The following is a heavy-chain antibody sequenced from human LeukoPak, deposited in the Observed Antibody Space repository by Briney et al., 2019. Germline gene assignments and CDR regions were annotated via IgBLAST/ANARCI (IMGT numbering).Heavy chain of an antibody. CDR1: GYTCTSYG. J-gene: IGHJ4*02. Sequence: GASVKVSCKASGYTCTSYGISWLRQAPGQGLGWMGWISAYNGNTNYAQKLQGRVTMTTDTSTSTAYMELRSLRSDDTAVYYCARRYCSSTSCYRQLEYWGQGTLVTVSS. D-gene: IGHD2-2*01. CDR3: ARRYCSSTSCYRQLEY. CDR2: ISAYNGNT. V-gene: IGHV1-18*01.